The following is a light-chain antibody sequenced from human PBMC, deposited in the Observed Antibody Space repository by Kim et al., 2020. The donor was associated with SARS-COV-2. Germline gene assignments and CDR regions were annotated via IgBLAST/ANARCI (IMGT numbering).Light chain of an antibody. CDR2: KDG. J-gene: IGLJ2*01. CDR3: YSAADNKNVV. CDR1: VLAKKY. V-gene: IGLV3-27*01. Sequence: SYELTQPSSVSVSPGQTARITCSGDVLAKKYARWFQQKPGQAPVLVIYKDGERPSGIPERFSGSSSGTTVTLTISGAQVEDEADYYCYSAADNKNVVFGGGTQLTVL.